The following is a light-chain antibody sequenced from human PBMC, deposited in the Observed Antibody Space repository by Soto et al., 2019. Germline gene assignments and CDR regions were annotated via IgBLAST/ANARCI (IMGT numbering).Light chain of an antibody. CDR2: TAS. CDR1: ERISDY. V-gene: IGKV1-39*01. CDR3: QQTNTAPWT. J-gene: IGKJ1*01. Sequence: IQMNQSPSSLSASVGDRVTISCRASERISDYLAWYQQKPGKAPKLLINTASSLRSGVPSRFSGSGSGTDFTLTIDSLQPEDFATYFCQQTNTAPWTFAQGTNVDI.